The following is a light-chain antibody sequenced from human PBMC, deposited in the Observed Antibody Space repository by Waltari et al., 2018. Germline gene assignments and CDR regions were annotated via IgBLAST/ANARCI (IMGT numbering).Light chain of an antibody. CDR2: AAS. Sequence: DIQMTQSPSSLSASVGDRVTITCRTSQSISSFLNWYQQKLGKAPKLLIYAASSLQSGVPSRLSGSGSGTDFTLTISSLQPEDFATYYCQQSYSNPLTFGGGTKVEIK. CDR1: QSISSF. CDR3: QQSYSNPLT. V-gene: IGKV1-39*01. J-gene: IGKJ4*01.